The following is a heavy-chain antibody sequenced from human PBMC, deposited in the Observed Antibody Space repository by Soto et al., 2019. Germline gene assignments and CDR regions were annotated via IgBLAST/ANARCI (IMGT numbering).Heavy chain of an antibody. CDR2: IYYSGST. CDR3: ARHGSWNAILSGRPGGSLDP. V-gene: IGHV4-39*01. J-gene: IGHJ5*02. D-gene: IGHD3-9*01. Sequence: SEALSLTCTVSGGSISSSSYYWGWIRQPPGKGLEWIGSIYYSGSTYYNPSLKSRVTISVDTSKNQFSLKLSSVTAADTAVYYCARHGSWNAILSGRPGGSLDPWGQGTLVTVSS. CDR1: GGSISSSSYY.